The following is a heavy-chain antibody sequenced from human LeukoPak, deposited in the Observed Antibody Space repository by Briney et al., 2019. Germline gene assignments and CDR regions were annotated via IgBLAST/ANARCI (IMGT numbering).Heavy chain of an antibody. V-gene: IGHV4-39*01. D-gene: IGHD3-10*01. CDR2: IYYSGST. CDR3: ARRVRGAQTFDC. CDR1: GGSISSSSYY. J-gene: IGHJ4*02. Sequence: SETLSLTCTVSGGSISSSSYYWGWIRQPPGKGLERIGSIYYSGSTYYNPSLKSRVTISVDTSKNQFSLKLSSVTAADTAVYYCARRVRGAQTFDCWGQGTLVTVSS.